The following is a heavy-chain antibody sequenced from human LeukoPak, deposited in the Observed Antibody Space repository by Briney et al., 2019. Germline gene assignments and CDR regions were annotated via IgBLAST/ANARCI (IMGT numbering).Heavy chain of an antibody. Sequence: ASVKVSCKASGYTFTSYGISWVRQAPGQGLEWMGWISAYNGNTNYAQKLQGRVTMTTDTSTGTAYMELRSLRSDDTAVYYCARRVVVVAATTGLFDYWGQGTLVTVSS. CDR2: ISAYNGNT. V-gene: IGHV1-18*01. D-gene: IGHD2-15*01. CDR3: ARRVVVVAATTGLFDY. J-gene: IGHJ4*02. CDR1: GYTFTSYG.